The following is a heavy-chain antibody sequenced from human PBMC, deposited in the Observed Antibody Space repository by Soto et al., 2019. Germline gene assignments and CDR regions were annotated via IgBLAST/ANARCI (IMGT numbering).Heavy chain of an antibody. CDR2: IIPIFGTA. Sequence: SVKVSCKASGGTFSSYAISWVRQAPGQGLEWMGGIIPIFGTANYAQKFQGRVTITADKSTSTAYMELSSLRSEDTAVYYCARETHRHVLRFLEWLSYYYGMDVWGQGTTVTISS. D-gene: IGHD3-3*01. CDR1: GGTFSSYA. CDR3: ARETHRHVLRFLEWLSYYYGMDV. V-gene: IGHV1-69*06. J-gene: IGHJ6*02.